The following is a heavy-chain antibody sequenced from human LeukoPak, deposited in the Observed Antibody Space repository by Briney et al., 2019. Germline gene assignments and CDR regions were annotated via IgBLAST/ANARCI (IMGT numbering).Heavy chain of an antibody. Sequence: SETLSLTCAVYGGSFSGYYWSWIRQPPGKGLEWIGEINHSGSTNYNPSLKSRVTISVDKSKNHFSLKLRSVTAADTAVYYCARQLELRRHYYYYYMEVWGKGTTVTVSS. D-gene: IGHD1-7*01. J-gene: IGHJ6*03. CDR3: ARQLELRRHYYYYYMEV. CDR1: GGSFSGYY. V-gene: IGHV4-34*01. CDR2: INHSGST.